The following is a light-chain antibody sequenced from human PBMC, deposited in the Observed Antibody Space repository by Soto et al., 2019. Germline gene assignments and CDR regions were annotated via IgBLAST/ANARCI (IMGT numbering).Light chain of an antibody. CDR1: QSVSSN. CDR3: QQYNNWWT. V-gene: IGKV3-15*01. J-gene: IGKJ1*01. Sequence: EIVMTQSPATLSVSPGERATLSCRASQSVSSNLAWYQQKPGQAPRLLIYGASTRATGIPARFSGSGSGTEFTLAISSLQSEGFAVYYCQQYNNWWTVGQGTKVEIK. CDR2: GAS.